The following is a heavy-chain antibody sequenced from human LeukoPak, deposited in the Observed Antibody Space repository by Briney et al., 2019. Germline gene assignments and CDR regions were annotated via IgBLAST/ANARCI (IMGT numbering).Heavy chain of an antibody. V-gene: IGHV3-7*05. CDR1: GFTFSDYW. J-gene: IGHJ6*02. D-gene: IGHD6-13*01. CDR2: IKQDGSEK. Sequence: GGSLRLSCTASGFTFSDYWMSWVRQSPEKGLEWVANIKQDGSEKVYLDSVKGRFTISRDNAQTSLYLHMNSLRAEDTAVYYCARDPYSSSWSYGMDVWGQGTTVTVSS. CDR3: ARDPYSSSWSYGMDV.